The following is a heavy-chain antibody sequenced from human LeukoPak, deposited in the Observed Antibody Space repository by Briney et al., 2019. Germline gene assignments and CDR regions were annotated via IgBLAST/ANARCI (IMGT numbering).Heavy chain of an antibody. CDR3: VKRTMAGVLERRTYYFDY. V-gene: IGHV3-30*02. D-gene: IGHD2-2*01. Sequence: GGSLRLSCAASGFTFSSYGMHWVRQAPGKGLEWVAFIRYDGSNKYYADSVKGRFTISRDNSKSTLFLQMNSLRAEDTALYYCVKRTMAGVLERRTYYFDYWGQGGLVTVSP. CDR2: IRYDGSNK. CDR1: GFTFSSYG. J-gene: IGHJ4*02.